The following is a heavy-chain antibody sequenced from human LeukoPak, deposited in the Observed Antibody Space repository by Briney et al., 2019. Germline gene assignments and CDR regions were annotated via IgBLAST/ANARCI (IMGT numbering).Heavy chain of an antibody. CDR1: GFTFTSYA. CDR3: TRVSTTGVGGRGYFDQ. CDR2: ISDSSVGDST. Sequence: GVLRLSCAASGFTFTSYAMSWVRQTPGKGLEWVSFISDSSVGDSTYYADSVRGRFTISRDSSKSTLYLQMNSLRAEDTAVYYCTRVSTTGVGGRGYFDQWGQGTQVTVSS. V-gene: IGHV3-23*01. J-gene: IGHJ4*02. D-gene: IGHD1-1*01.